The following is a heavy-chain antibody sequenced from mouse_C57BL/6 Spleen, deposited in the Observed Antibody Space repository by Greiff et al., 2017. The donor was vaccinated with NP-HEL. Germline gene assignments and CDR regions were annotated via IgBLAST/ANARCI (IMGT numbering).Heavy chain of an antibody. V-gene: IGHV1-64*01. J-gene: IGHJ2*01. CDR3: ARERYYYGSRRFDY. CDR1: GYTFTSYW. D-gene: IGHD1-1*01. Sequence: QVQLQQPGAELVKPGASVKLSCKASGYTFTSYWMHWVKQRPGQGLEWIGMIHPNSGSTNYNEKFKSKATLTVDKSSSTAYMQLSSLTSEDSAVYYCARERYYYGSRRFDYWGQGTTLTVSS. CDR2: IHPNSGST.